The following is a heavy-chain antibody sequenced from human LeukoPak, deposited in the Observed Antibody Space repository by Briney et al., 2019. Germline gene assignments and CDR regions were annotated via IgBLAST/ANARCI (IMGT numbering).Heavy chain of an antibody. D-gene: IGHD3-9*01. CDR1: GYTFTGYD. CDR3: AREYILTAYYGDY. CDR2: INPNSGGT. J-gene: IGHJ4*02. Sequence: ASVKVSCKASGYTFTGYDMHWVRQAPGQGLEWMGWINPNSGGTNYAQKFQGRVTVTWDTSISTAYMELSRLRSDDTAVYYCAREYILTAYYGDYWGQGTPVTVSS. V-gene: IGHV1-2*02.